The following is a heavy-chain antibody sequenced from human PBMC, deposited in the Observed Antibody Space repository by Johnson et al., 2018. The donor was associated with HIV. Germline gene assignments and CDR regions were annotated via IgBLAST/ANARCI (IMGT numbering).Heavy chain of an antibody. D-gene: IGHD4-23*01. V-gene: IGHV3-13*01. Sequence: VQLVESGGGVVQPGRSLRLSCVVSGFTFSSYAMHWVRQATGKGLEWVSAIGTAGDTYYPGSVKGRFTISRDSSKNTLYLQMNSLRAEDTAVYYCARGYGGNYDAFDIWGQGTMVTVSS. CDR3: ARGYGGNYDAFDI. CDR2: IGTAGDT. J-gene: IGHJ3*02. CDR1: GFTFSSYA.